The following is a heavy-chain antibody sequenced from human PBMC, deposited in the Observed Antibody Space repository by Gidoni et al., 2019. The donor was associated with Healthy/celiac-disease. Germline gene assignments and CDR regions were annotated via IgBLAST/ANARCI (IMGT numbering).Heavy chain of an antibody. CDR1: GGSISSSTYY. CDR3: ASARRYYYDSSGYYYFDY. J-gene: IGHJ4*02. D-gene: IGHD3-22*01. CDR2: IYYSGST. V-gene: IGHV4-39*07. Sequence: QLQLQESGPGLVQPSETLSLTCTVSGGSISSSTYYWGWIRQPPGKGLEWIGSIYYSGSTYYNPSLKSRVTISVDTSKNQFSLKLSSVTAADTAVYYCASARRYYYDSSGYYYFDYWGQGTLVTVSS.